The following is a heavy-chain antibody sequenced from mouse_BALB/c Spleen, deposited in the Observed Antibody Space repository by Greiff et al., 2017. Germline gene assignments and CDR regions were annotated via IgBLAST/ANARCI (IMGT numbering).Heavy chain of an antibody. CDR1: GYTFTSYW. D-gene: IGHD1-1*01. CDR2: IYPSDSYT. V-gene: IGHV1-69*02. Sequence: VQLQQPGAELVRPGASVKLSCKASGYTFTSYWINWVKQRPGQGLEWIGNIYPSDSYTNYNQKFKDKATLTVDKSSSTAYMQLSSPTSEDSAVYYCTREGRFFDYWGQGTTLTVSS. J-gene: IGHJ2*01. CDR3: TREGRFFDY.